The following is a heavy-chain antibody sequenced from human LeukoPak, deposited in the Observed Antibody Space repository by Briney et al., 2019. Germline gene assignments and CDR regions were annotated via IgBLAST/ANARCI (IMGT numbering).Heavy chain of an antibody. CDR1: GFTFSSYS. Sequence: GGSLRLSCAASGFTFSSYSMNWVRQAPGKGLEWVSYISSSSSTIYYADSVEGRFTISRDNAKNSLYLQMNSLRAEDTAVYYCARYSSSWPSSFDYWGQGTLVTVSS. J-gene: IGHJ4*02. D-gene: IGHD6-13*01. V-gene: IGHV3-48*01. CDR3: ARYSSSWPSSFDY. CDR2: ISSSSSTI.